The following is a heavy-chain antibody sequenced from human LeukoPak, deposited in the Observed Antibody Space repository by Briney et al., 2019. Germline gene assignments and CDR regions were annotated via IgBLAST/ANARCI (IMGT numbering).Heavy chain of an antibody. CDR1: GYSFTNYW. CDR2: TYPGDSAT. V-gene: IGHV5-51*01. D-gene: IGHD1-26*01. Sequence: GESLKISCKASGYSFTNYWIGWVRQMPGKGLEWMGITYPGDSATRYSPSFRGQVTISADKSINTAYLQWTSLKASDTAMYYCARRVGATGPVDYWGQGTLITVSS. J-gene: IGHJ4*02. CDR3: ARRVGATGPVDY.